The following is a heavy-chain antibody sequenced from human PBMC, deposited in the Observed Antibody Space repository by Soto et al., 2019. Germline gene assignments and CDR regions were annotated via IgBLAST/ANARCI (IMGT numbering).Heavy chain of an antibody. V-gene: IGHV4-34*01. J-gene: IGHJ4*02. Sequence: QVQLQQWGAGLLKPSETLSLTCAVYGGSFSGYYWSWIRQPPGKGLEWIGEINHSGSTNYNPSLKSRVPISVDTPKNQFSRKLGAVTAADTAGYYCARGDHCSSTSCYRYWGQGTLVTVSS. D-gene: IGHD2-2*01. CDR1: GGSFSGYY. CDR2: INHSGST. CDR3: ARGDHCSSTSCYRY.